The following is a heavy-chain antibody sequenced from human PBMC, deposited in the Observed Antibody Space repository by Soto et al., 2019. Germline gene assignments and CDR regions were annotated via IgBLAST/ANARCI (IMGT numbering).Heavy chain of an antibody. CDR1: GDSISSENW. D-gene: IGHD2-8*02. V-gene: IGHV4-4*02. J-gene: IGHJ6*02. CDR3: ARDAGASRYYGMDV. Sequence: SETLSLTCTVSGDSISSENWWTWVRQAPGKGLEWIGEIYQSGATHYTPSLKSRVRISLDKSKNQFSLKLHSVTAADTAVYYCARDAGASRYYGMDVRGQGTTVTVSS. CDR2: IYQSGAT.